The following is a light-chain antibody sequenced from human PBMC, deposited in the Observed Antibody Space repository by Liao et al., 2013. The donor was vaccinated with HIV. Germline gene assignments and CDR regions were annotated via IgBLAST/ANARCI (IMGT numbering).Light chain of an antibody. Sequence: SYVLTQPPSVSVAPGKTARITCGGNDIGSIHVHWYQQKPGQTPVLIIHYDSDRPSGIPERFSGSNSGNTATLTISGTQPMDEADYYCQAWDRNTAIFGGGTKLTVL. V-gene: IGLV3-21*01. CDR1: DIGSIH. CDR3: QAWDRNTAI. J-gene: IGLJ2*01. CDR2: YDS.